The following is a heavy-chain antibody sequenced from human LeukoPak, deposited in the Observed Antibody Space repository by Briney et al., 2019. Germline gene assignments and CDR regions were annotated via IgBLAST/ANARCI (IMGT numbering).Heavy chain of an antibody. V-gene: IGHV4-59*01. CDR1: GGSISSYY. J-gene: IGHJ4*02. Sequence: SETLSLTCTVSGGSISSYYWSWIRQPPGKGLEWIGYIYYSGSTNYNPSLKSRVTISVDTSKNQFSLKLSSVTAADTAVYYCARGRYPSYYYDSSGIYFDYWGQGTLVTVSS. CDR2: IYYSGST. D-gene: IGHD3-22*01. CDR3: ARGRYPSYYYDSSGIYFDY.